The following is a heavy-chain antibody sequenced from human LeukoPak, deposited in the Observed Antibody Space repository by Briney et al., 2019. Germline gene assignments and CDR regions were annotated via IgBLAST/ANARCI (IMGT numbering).Heavy chain of an antibody. J-gene: IGHJ3*02. Sequence: PPGGSLRLSRAASGFTFSTYGMHWVRQAPGKGLEWVAVIWFDGSIKYYADSVKGRFTISRDNSKNTLYLQMNSLRAEDTAVYYCARAVGPFDIWGQGTIVIVSS. CDR1: GFTFSTYG. CDR2: IWFDGSIK. CDR3: ARAVGPFDI. V-gene: IGHV3-33*01.